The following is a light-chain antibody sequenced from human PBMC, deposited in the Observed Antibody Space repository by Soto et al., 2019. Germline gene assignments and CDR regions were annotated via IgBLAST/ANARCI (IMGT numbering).Light chain of an antibody. J-gene: IGLJ3*02. Sequence: QSVLTQPPSASVTPGQRVTISCSGSSSNIGNNYVFWYQQFPGMAPKLLIYRNNQRPSGVPVRFSGSKSGTSASLAIAGLRSEDESDYYCASWDDSLNGPVFGGGTKVTVL. CDR1: SSNIGNNY. CDR2: RNN. CDR3: ASWDDSLNGPV. V-gene: IGLV1-47*01.